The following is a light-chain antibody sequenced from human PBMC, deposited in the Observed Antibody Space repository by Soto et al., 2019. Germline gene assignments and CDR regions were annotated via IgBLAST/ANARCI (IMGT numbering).Light chain of an antibody. CDR1: QSVLYSSNNKNY. J-gene: IGKJ2*01. CDR3: QQDYSTPYT. V-gene: IGKV4-1*01. Sequence: DIVMTQSPDSLAVSLGERATINCKSSQSVLYSSNNKNYLAWYQQKPGQPPKLLIYWASTRESGVPDRFSGSGSGTDFTLTISCLQAEDVAVYYCQQDYSTPYTFGQGTKLEIK. CDR2: WAS.